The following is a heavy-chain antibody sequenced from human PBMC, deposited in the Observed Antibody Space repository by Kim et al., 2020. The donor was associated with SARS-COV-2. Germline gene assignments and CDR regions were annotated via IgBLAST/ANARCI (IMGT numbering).Heavy chain of an antibody. D-gene: IGHD4-17*01. Sequence: YADSVKGRFTITRDNAKNSLYLQMNSRRAEDTAVYYCAREVGYGGSWLDPWGQGTLVTVSS. J-gene: IGHJ5*02. V-gene: IGHV3-11*04. CDR3: AREVGYGGSWLDP.